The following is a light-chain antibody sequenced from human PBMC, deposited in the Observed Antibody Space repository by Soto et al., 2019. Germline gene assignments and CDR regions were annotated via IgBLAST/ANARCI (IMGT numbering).Light chain of an antibody. Sequence: QSALTQPASMSGSPGQSITISCTGTSSDVGGYNYVSWYRQHPGKAPKLMIYDVNNRPSGVSNRFSGSKSGNTASLTISGLQAEDEADYYCSSHSSSSTLVVFGGGPKLTFL. CDR3: SSHSSSSTLVV. J-gene: IGLJ2*01. CDR1: SSDVGGYNY. CDR2: DVN. V-gene: IGLV2-14*03.